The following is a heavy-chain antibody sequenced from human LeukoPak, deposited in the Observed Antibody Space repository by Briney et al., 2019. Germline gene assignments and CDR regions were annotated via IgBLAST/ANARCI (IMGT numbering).Heavy chain of an antibody. CDR1: GFTFSSYA. CDR3: AKEPYDSGGYYFDY. Sequence: GRSLRLSCAASGFTFSSYAMSWVRQAPGKGLEWVSVISSSGGSTYYADSVKGRFIISRDNSKNTLYLQMNSLRPEDTAVYYCAKEPYDSGGYYFDYWGQGTLVTVSS. J-gene: IGHJ4*02. V-gene: IGHV3-23*01. CDR2: ISSSGGST. D-gene: IGHD3-22*01.